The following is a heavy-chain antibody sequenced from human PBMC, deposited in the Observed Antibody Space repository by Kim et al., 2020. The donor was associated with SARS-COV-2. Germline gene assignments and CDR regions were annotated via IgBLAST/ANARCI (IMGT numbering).Heavy chain of an antibody. CDR2: IYPGDSDT. CDR3: ARSGYYYGSGSYYKFFDL. Sequence: GESLKISCKGSGYSFTSYWIGWVRQMPGKGLEWMGIIYPGDSDTRYSPSFQGQVTISADKSISTAYLQWSSLKASDTAMYYCARSGYYYGSGSYYKFFDLWGRGTLVTVSS. J-gene: IGHJ2*01. D-gene: IGHD3-10*01. CDR1: GYSFTSYW. V-gene: IGHV5-51*01.